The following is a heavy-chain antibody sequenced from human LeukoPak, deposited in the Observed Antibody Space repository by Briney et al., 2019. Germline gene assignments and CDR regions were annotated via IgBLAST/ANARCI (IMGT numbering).Heavy chain of an antibody. CDR1: GFTVSSNY. V-gene: IGHV3-66*01. CDR2: IYSGGST. Sequence: GGSPRLSCAASGFTVSSNYMSWVRQAPGKGLEWVSVIYSGGSTYYADSVKDRFTISRDNSKNTLYLQMNSLRAEDTAVYYCARGPLRTQFDYWGQGTLVTVSS. CDR3: ARGPLRTQFDY. D-gene: IGHD1-14*01. J-gene: IGHJ4*02.